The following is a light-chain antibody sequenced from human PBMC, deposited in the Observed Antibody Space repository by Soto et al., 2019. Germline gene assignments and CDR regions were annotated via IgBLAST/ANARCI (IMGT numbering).Light chain of an antibody. CDR2: GNS. V-gene: IGLV1-40*01. CDR1: SSNIGAGYD. J-gene: IGLJ2*01. Sequence: QSVLTQPPSVSGAPGQRVTISCTGSSSNIGAGYDVHWYQQLPGTAPKLLIYGNSNRPSGVPDRFSGSKSGTSASLAITGLQAEDEADYYCQSYDSSLSVVFGGGTQPDRP. CDR3: QSYDSSLSVV.